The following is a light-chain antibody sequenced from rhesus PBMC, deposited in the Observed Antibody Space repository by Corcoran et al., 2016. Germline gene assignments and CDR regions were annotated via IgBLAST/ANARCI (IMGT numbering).Light chain of an antibody. CDR1: QSIRSW. Sequence: DIQMTQSPSSLSASVGDTVTITCRASQSIRSWLAWYQQKPGKAPKLLIYKASSLQSGVPSRFTGRGSGTDLTLTISSLQSEDFATYDCQQYSSSPYSFGQGTKVEIK. CDR2: KAS. CDR3: QQYSSSPYS. V-gene: IGKV1-22*01. J-gene: IGKJ2*01.